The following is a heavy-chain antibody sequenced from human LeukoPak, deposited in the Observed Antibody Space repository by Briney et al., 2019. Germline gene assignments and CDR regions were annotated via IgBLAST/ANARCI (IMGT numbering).Heavy chain of an antibody. Sequence: PSETLSLTCAVYGGSFSGYYWSWVRQPPGKGREWVGEINNSGSTNYNPSLKSRGTITVETSKNQFSLKLSSVTAADTAVYYCARVYSNYVGWFDHWGQGTLVTVSS. CDR2: INNSGST. D-gene: IGHD4-11*01. CDR3: ARVYSNYVGWFDH. J-gene: IGHJ5*02. CDR1: GGSFSGYY. V-gene: IGHV4-34*01.